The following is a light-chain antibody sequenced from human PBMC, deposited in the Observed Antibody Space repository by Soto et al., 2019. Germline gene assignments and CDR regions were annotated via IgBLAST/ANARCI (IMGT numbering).Light chain of an antibody. CDR2: EVT. CDR3: SSYAANNNLRV. V-gene: IGLV2-8*01. Sequence: QPVLTQPPSASGSPGQSLTISCSGTSSDVGGYNYISWYQQYPGKAPKLLIYEVTKRPSGVPDRFSGSKSGDTASLTVSGLQAEDEADYYCSSYAANNNLRVFGTGTKVTVL. J-gene: IGLJ1*01. CDR1: SSDVGGYNY.